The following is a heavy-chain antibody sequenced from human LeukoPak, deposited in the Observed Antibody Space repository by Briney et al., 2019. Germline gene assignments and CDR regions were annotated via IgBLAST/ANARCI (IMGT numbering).Heavy chain of an antibody. CDR2: ISTSGANT. V-gene: IGHV3-23*01. J-gene: IGHJ4*02. CDR1: GFTFTTHA. Sequence: GGSLRLSCVVSGFTFTTHAMSWVRQTPEKGLECVSSISTSGANTYYTTSVEGRFTISRDISKNTLYLRMNSLRADDAALYYCAKCPLGNCRGGFDFWGRGTLVTVSS. D-gene: IGHD1-1*01. CDR3: AKCPLGNCRGGFDF.